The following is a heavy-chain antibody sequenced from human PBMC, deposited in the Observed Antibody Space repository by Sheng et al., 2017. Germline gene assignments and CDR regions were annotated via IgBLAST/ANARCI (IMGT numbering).Heavy chain of an antibody. V-gene: IGHV3-30*03. CDR2: ISYDGSEE. J-gene: IGHJ4*02. CDR1: GFTFSSYG. CDR3: ARDGAFCGGGCYLENYFDL. Sequence: QVQLVESGGGVVQPGRSLRLSCAASGFTFSSYGMHWVRQAPGKGLEWVAVISYDGSEEDYADSVKGRFTLSRDKSKNTMFLEMSSLRSEDTAMYHCARDGAFCGGGCYLENYFDLWGQGTLVTVSS. D-gene: IGHD2-21*02.